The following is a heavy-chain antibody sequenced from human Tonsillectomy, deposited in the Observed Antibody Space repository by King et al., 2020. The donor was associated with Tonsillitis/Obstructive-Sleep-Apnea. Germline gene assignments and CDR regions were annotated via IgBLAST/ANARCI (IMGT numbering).Heavy chain of an antibody. CDR3: ASEVTTGAFDY. CDR1: GGSISSGGYY. D-gene: IGHD4-17*01. Sequence: VQLQESGPGLVKPSQTLSLTCTVSGGSISSGGYYWSWIRQHPGKGLEWIGYIYDSGSTFYNPSLKSRVTISVDPSKNQFSLKLSSVTAADTAVYYCASEVTTGAFDYWGQGTLVTVSS. V-gene: IGHV4-31*03. CDR2: IYDSGST. J-gene: IGHJ4*02.